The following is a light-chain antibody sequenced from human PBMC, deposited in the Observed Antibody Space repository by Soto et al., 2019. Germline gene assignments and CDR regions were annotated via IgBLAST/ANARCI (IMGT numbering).Light chain of an antibody. CDR1: SCDVGSYNL. Sequence: QSVLTQPASVSGSPGQSITISCTGTSCDVGSYNLVSWYQQHPGKAPKLMIYEVSKRPSGVSNRFSGSKSGNTASLTISGLQAEDEADYYCCSYAGSSTWVFGGGTKLTVL. J-gene: IGLJ3*02. CDR2: EVS. CDR3: CSYAGSSTWV. V-gene: IGLV2-23*02.